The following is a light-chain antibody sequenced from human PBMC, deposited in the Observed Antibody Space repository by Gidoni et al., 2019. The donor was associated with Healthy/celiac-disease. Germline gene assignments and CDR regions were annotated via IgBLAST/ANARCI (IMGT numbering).Light chain of an antibody. Sequence: QSELTPPPSVSGAPGQRVTISCTGSSSNIGAGYDVHWYQQLPGTAPKLLIYGNSNRPSGVPDRFSGSKSGTSASLAITGLQAEDEADYYCQSYDSSLSGYVFGTGTKVTVL. V-gene: IGLV1-40*01. CDR3: QSYDSSLSGYV. CDR1: SSNIGAGYD. CDR2: GNS. J-gene: IGLJ1*01.